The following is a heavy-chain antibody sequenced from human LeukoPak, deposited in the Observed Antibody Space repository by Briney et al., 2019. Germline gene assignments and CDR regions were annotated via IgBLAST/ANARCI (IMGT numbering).Heavy chain of an antibody. J-gene: IGHJ4*02. V-gene: IGHV1-18*01. CDR1: GYTFTTYG. D-gene: IGHD3-10*01. Sequence: ASVKVSCKASGYTFTTYGVSWVRQAPGQGLEWMGWISTSNGNTNYAQKLQGRVTMTTDTSTSTAYMELRSLRSEDTAVYYCATGLLWFGEFCLGYWGQGTLVTVSS. CDR2: ISTSNGNT. CDR3: ATGLLWFGEFCLGY.